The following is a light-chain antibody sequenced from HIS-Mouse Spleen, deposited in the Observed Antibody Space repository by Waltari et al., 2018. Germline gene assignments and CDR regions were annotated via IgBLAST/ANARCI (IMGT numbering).Light chain of an antibody. J-gene: IGLJ2*01. CDR2: DVS. CDR1: SSDVGGYNY. CDR3: SSYTSSSTEV. Sequence: QSALTPPASVSGSPGQSITISCTATSSDVGGYNYVSWYQQHPGKAPKLMIYDVSNRPSGVSNRFSGSKSGNTASLTISGLQAEDEADYYCSSYTSSSTEVFGGGTKLTVL. V-gene: IGLV2-14*03.